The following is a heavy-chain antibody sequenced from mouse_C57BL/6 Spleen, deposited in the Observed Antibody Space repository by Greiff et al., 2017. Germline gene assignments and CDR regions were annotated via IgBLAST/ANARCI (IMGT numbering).Heavy chain of an antibody. CDR2: IYPGSGST. CDR3: ARRERIDYYGSVDY. Sequence: VKLQQPGAELVKPGASVKMSCKASGYTFTSYWITWVKQRPGQGLEWIGDIYPGSGSTNYNEKFKSKATLTVDTSSSTAYMQLSSLTSEDSAVYYCARRERIDYYGSVDYWGQGTTLTVSS. CDR1: GYTFTSYW. J-gene: IGHJ2*01. V-gene: IGHV1-55*01. D-gene: IGHD1-1*01.